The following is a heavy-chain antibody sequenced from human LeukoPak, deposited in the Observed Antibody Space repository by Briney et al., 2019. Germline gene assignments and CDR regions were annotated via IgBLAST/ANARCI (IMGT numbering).Heavy chain of an antibody. CDR1: GFTFSSYS. D-gene: IGHD7-27*01. Sequence: PGGSLRLSCAASGFTFSSYSMNWVRQAPGKGLEWVSSLSSSSSYIDYADSVKGRFTISRDNAKNSLYLQMNSLRAEDTAVYYCAKDYGWGFDYWGQGTLVTVSS. J-gene: IGHJ4*02. V-gene: IGHV3-21*01. CDR2: LSSSSSYI. CDR3: AKDYGWGFDY.